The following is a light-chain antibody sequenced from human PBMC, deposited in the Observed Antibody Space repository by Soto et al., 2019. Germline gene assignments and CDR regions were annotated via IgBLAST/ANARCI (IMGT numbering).Light chain of an antibody. CDR1: QSVSSN. Sequence: EIVMTQSPATLSVSPGERATLSCRASQSVSSNLAWYQQKPGQAPRLLIYGASTRATGIPARFSGSGSGTEFTLTISSLQSEDSAVYYCQQYNNWPPANTFGQGTKLEIK. V-gene: IGKV3-15*01. CDR3: QQYNNWPPANT. J-gene: IGKJ2*01. CDR2: GAS.